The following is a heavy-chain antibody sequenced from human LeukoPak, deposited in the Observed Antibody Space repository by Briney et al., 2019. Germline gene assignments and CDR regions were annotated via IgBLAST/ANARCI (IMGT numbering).Heavy chain of an antibody. J-gene: IGHJ4*02. D-gene: IGHD3-10*01. V-gene: IGHV1-2*04. Sequence: ASVKVSCKASGYTFTGYYMHWVRQAPGQGLEWMGWINPNSGCTNYAQKFQGWVTMTRDTSISTAYMELSRLRSDDTAVYYCARAGVFYGAGSYFSSPALDYWGQGTLVTVSS. CDR1: GYTFTGYY. CDR3: ARAGVFYGAGSYFSSPALDY. CDR2: INPNSGCT.